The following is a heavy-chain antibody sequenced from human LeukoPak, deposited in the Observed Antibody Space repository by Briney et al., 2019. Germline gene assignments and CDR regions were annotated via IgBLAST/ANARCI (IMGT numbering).Heavy chain of an antibody. D-gene: IGHD1-7*01. Sequence: GRSLRLSCAASGFTFSSYGIHWVRQAPGKGLEWVGVISYDGANKYYADSVKGRFTISRDNAKNTLYLQMNGLRAEDTAVYYCAKEHVLKGTADYWGQGTLDTVSS. CDR3: AKEHVLKGTADY. V-gene: IGHV3-30*18. CDR2: ISYDGANK. CDR1: GFTFSSYG. J-gene: IGHJ4*02.